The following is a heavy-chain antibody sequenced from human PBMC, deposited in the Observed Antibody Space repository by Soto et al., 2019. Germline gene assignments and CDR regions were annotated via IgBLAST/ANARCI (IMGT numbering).Heavy chain of an antibody. D-gene: IGHD2-2*01. Sequence: GESLKISCAASGFTFRSYAMSWVRQAPGKGLEWVSVIGGSSGSTDYADSVKGRFTISRDNSKNTLFLQMNSLRAEDTAVYYCAKDRSSTSCYAFDYWGQGTLVTVSS. V-gene: IGHV3-23*01. CDR3: AKDRSSTSCYAFDY. CDR1: GFTFRSYA. J-gene: IGHJ4*02. CDR2: IGGSSGST.